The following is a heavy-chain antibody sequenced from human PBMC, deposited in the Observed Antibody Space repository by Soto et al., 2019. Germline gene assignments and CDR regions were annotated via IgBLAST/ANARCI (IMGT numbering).Heavy chain of an antibody. D-gene: IGHD7-27*01. J-gene: IGHJ3*02. Sequence: GGSLRLSCAASGFTFSSYSMNWVRQAPGKGLEWVSYISSSSSTIYYADSVKGRFTISRDNAKNSLYLQMNSLRAEDTAVYYCARDRGLGIGPWDDAFDIWGQGTMVTVSS. CDR1: GFTFSSYS. CDR3: ARDRGLGIGPWDDAFDI. V-gene: IGHV3-48*04. CDR2: ISSSSSTI.